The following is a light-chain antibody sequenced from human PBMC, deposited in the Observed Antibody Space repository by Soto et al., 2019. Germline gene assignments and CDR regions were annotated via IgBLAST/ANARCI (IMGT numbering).Light chain of an antibody. CDR2: DAS. J-gene: IGKJ1*01. Sequence: EIVLTQSQATLSLSRGERATLSCRASQSVSSYLAWYQQKPGQAPRLLIYDASNRATGIPARFSGSGSVIDFTLFISSLDSEDFAVYYCQQRSNWSTLTFVQRTQVNIK. CDR1: QSVSSY. CDR3: QQRSNWSTLT. V-gene: IGKV3-11*01.